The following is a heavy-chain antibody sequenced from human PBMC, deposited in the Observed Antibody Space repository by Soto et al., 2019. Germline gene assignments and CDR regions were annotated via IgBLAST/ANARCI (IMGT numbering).Heavy chain of an antibody. CDR3: ARYRIVRTLYYFDY. Sequence: SETLSLTCTVSGGSISSYYWSWIRQPPGKGLEWIGYIYYSGSTNYNPSLKSRVTISVDTSKNQFSLKLSSVTAADTAVYYCARYRIVRTLYYFDYWGQGTLVTVSS. CDR1: GGSISSYY. V-gene: IGHV4-59*01. CDR2: IYYSGST. D-gene: IGHD2-15*01. J-gene: IGHJ4*02.